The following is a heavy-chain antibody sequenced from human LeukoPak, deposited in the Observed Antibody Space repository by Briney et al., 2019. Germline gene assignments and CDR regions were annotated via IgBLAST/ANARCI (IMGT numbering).Heavy chain of an antibody. J-gene: IGHJ4*02. CDR1: GYTFTSYY. Sequence: VASVKVSCKASGYTFTSYYMHWVRQAPGQGLEWMGINNPSGGSTSYAQKFQGRVTMTRDTSTSTVYMELSSLRSEDTAVYYCASAGIVDTAMEYYFDYWGQGTLVTVSS. V-gene: IGHV1-46*01. CDR2: NNPSGGST. CDR3: ASAGIVDTAMEYYFDY. D-gene: IGHD5-18*01.